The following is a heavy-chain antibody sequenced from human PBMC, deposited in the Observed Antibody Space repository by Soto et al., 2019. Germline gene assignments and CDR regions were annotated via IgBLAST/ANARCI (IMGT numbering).Heavy chain of an antibody. Sequence: QVQLVESGGGVVQPGRSLRLSCAASGFIFSDYAMHWVRQAPGKGLEWVAVISYGGDNKYYADSVRGRFAISRDNLKKTLYLQMNSLNPEDTAVYHCAKARHSTSWYGVEADFWGQGTLVTVSS. CDR2: ISYGGDNK. J-gene: IGHJ4*02. CDR1: GFIFSDYA. V-gene: IGHV3-30*09. CDR3: AKARHSTSWYGVEADF. D-gene: IGHD6-13*01.